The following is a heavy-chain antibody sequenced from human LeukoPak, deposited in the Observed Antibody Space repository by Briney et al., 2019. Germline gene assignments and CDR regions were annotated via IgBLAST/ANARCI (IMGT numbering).Heavy chain of an antibody. J-gene: IGHJ6*02. D-gene: IGHD1-26*01. CDR2: IYYSGST. CDR3: ARDREPYGMDV. V-gene: IGHV4-61*01. Sequence: SETLSLTCTVSGGSVSSGSYYWSWIRQPPGKGLEWIGYIYYSGSTNYNPSLKSRVTISVDTSKNQFSLKLSSVTAADTAVYYCARDREPYGMDVWGQGTTVTVSS. CDR1: GGSVSSGSYY.